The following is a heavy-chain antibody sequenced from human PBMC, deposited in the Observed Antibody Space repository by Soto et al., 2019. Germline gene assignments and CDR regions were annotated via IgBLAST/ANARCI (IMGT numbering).Heavy chain of an antibody. CDR1: GFTFSNAW. Sequence: GGSLRLSCAASGFTFSNAWMTWVRQAPGKGLEWVGRIKSKTDGGTTDYAAPVKGSFTISRDDSKNTLYLQMNSLETEDTAVYYCTTGTTRSGSYPYWGQGTLVTVSS. D-gene: IGHD3-10*01. CDR3: TTGTTRSGSYPY. CDR2: IKSKTDGGTT. V-gene: IGHV3-15*01. J-gene: IGHJ4*02.